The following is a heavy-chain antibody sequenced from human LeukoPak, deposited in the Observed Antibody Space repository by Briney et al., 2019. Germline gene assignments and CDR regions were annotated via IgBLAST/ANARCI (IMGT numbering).Heavy chain of an antibody. CDR1: GFTFSSYA. Sequence: PGGSLRLSCAASGFTFSSYAMAWVRQAPGKGLEWVSAFSGSGGTTYYADSVRGRFTISRDNSKNTLYLQMNSLRAEDTAVYYCAKGLINDWSALEFWGQGTLVTVSS. CDR2: FSGSGGTT. D-gene: IGHD3-9*01. V-gene: IGHV3-23*01. J-gene: IGHJ4*02. CDR3: AKGLINDWSALEF.